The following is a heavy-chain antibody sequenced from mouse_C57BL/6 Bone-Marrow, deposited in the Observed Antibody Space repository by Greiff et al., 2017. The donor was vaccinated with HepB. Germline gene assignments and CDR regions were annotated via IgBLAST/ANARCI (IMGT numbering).Heavy chain of an antibody. J-gene: IGHJ1*03. CDR2: IYPGSGRT. CDR1: GYTFTSYW. CDR3: ARGRNYKWYFYV. D-gene: IGHD2-12*01. V-gene: IGHV1-55*01. Sequence: VQLQQPGAELVKPGASVKMSCKASGYTFTSYWITWVKQRPGQGLEWIGDIYPGSGRTNDNEKLKSKATSTVDTSSSTAYMQLSSLPFEDSAVYYWARGRNYKWYFYVWGTGTTVTASS.